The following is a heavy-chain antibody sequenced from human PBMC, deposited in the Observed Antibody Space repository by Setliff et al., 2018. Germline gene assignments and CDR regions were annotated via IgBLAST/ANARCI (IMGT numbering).Heavy chain of an antibody. V-gene: IGHV3-23*01. CDR2: IGGSGGSGGSGGNR. CDR3: AKEARRRDGYNRWYFDL. J-gene: IGHJ2*01. Sequence: GGSLRLSCAASGFTFSTYDMRWVRQAPGKGLERVSAIGGSGGSGGSGGNRYYADSVKGRFTISRDNSKNTLYLEMNSLRDDDTAVYYCAKEARRRDGYNRWYFDLWGRGTLVTVSS. CDR1: GFTFSTYD. D-gene: IGHD2-21*01.